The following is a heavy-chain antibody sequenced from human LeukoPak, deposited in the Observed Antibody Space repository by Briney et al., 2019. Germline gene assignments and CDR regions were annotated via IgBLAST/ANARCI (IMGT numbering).Heavy chain of an antibody. V-gene: IGHV4-59*01. CDR3: ASYSGSYWTGYYYYYMDV. D-gene: IGHD1-26*01. CDR2: IYYSGST. Sequence: SETPSLTCTVSGGSISSYYWSWIRQPPEKGLEWIGYIYYSGSTNYNPSLKSRVTISVDTSKNQFSLKLSSVTAADTAVYYCASYSGSYWTGYYYYYMDVWGKGTTVTVSS. CDR1: GGSISSYY. J-gene: IGHJ6*03.